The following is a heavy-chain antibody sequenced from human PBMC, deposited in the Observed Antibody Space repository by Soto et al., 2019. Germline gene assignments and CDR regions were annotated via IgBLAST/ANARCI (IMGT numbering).Heavy chain of an antibody. Sequence: QITLNESGPTQVKPRQTLTLTCTFSGFSLTTSGVGVGWIRQSPGKAPNGLHLIYWDDVKRYSPSLKSRLTITKDTSKNQVVLTMADLDPADTATYYCAHRVLRTVFGLVTTTAIYFDFWGQGTPVAVSS. D-gene: IGHD3-3*01. CDR2: IYWDDVK. J-gene: IGHJ4*02. CDR1: GFSLTTSGVG. V-gene: IGHV2-5*02. CDR3: AHRVLRTVFGLVTTTAIYFDF.